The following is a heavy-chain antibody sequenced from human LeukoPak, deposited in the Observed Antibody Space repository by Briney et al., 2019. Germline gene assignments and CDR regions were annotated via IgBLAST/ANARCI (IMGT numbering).Heavy chain of an antibody. D-gene: IGHD2-2*01. Sequence: SETLSLTCTVSGGSISSYYWSWIRQPAGKGLEWIGRIYTSGSTNYNPSLKSRVTMSVDTSKNQFSLKLSSVTAADTAVYYCAREGYCSSTSCLYCYYYYMDVWGKGTTVTVSS. CDR2: IYTSGST. V-gene: IGHV4-4*07. CDR1: GGSISSYY. CDR3: AREGYCSSTSCLYCYYYYMDV. J-gene: IGHJ6*03.